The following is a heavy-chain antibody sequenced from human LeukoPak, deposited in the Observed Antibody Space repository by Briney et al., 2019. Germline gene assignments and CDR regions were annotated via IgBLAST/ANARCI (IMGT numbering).Heavy chain of an antibody. J-gene: IGHJ3*02. CDR2: INPNSGGT. V-gene: IGHV1-2*02. D-gene: IGHD6-13*01. CDR3: ARVPRGSSWSVGAFDI. Sequence: ASVKVSCKASGYTFTGYYMHWVRQAPGQGLEWMGWINPNSGGTNYAQKFQGRVTMTRDTSTSTAYMELSRLRSDDTAVYYCARVPRGSSWSVGAFDIWGQGTMVTVSS. CDR1: GYTFTGYY.